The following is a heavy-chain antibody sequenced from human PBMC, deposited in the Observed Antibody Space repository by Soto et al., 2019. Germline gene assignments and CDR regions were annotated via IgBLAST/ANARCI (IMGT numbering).Heavy chain of an antibody. CDR1: GDSISGYY. CDR3: ARGDVFDL. CDR2: INSSGNA. J-gene: IGHJ3*01. Sequence: QVQLQESGPGLVKPSETVSLICTVSGDSISGYYWSWIRQPAGKGLEWIGRINSSGNANYKPSLKSRVSMSVDKSKNQFSLKVTSVTAADTAMYYCARGDVFDLWGQGTKVTVSS. V-gene: IGHV4-4*07.